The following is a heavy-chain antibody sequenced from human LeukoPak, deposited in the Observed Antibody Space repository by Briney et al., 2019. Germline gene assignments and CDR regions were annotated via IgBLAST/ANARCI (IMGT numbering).Heavy chain of an antibody. Sequence: GGSLRLSCAASGFTFSSYAMSWVRQAPGKGLEWVSAISGSGGSTYYADSVKGRFTISRDNSKNTLYLQMNSLRAEDTAVYYCXKWGHCSCTSCYPLGLDIWGQGTMVTVSS. CDR1: GFTFSSYA. J-gene: IGHJ3*02. V-gene: IGHV3-23*01. CDR3: XKWGHCSCTSCYPLGLDI. D-gene: IGHD2-2*01. CDR2: ISGSGGST.